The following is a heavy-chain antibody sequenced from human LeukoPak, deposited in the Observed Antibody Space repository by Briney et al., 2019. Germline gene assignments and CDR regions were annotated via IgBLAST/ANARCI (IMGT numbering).Heavy chain of an antibody. D-gene: IGHD5-18*01. CDR3: ARDLWPRDDTWIQLWWTSFDY. CDR1: GHTFTGYY. J-gene: IGHJ4*02. CDR2: INPNSGGT. Sequence: ASVKVSCKASGHTFTGYYMHWVRQAPGQGLEWMGWINPNSGGTNYAQKFQGRVTMTRDTSISTAYMELSRLRSDDTAVYYCARDLWPRDDTWIQLWWTSFDYWGQGTLVTVSS. V-gene: IGHV1-2*02.